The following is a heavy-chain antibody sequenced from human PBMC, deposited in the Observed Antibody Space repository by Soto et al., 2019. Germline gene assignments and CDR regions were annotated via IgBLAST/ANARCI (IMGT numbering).Heavy chain of an antibody. V-gene: IGHV4-39*01. CDR2: IYYSGST. CDR3: ARQPRGAATVTNVINWFDP. D-gene: IGHD4-17*01. Sequence: QLQLQESGPGLVKPSETLSLTCTVSGGSISSSSSYWGWIRQPPGKGLEWIGYIYYSGSTNYNPSLKSRVTISVDTSKNQFSLKLNSVTAADTAVYYCARQPRGAATVTNVINWFDPWGQGALVTVSS. J-gene: IGHJ5*02. CDR1: GGSISSSSSY.